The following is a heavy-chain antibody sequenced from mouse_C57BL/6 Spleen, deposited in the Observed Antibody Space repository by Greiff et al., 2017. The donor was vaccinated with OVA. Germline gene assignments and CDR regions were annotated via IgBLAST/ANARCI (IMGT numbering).Heavy chain of an antibody. CDR1: GYTFTSYW. CDR3: ARSYYGYDSLFAY. D-gene: IGHD2-12*01. Sequence: QVQLQQPGAELVMPGASVKLSCKASGYTFTSYWMHWVKQRPGQGLEWIGEIDPSDSYTNYNQKFKGKSTLTVDKSSSTAYMQLSSLTSEDSAVYYCARSYYGYDSLFAYWGQGTLVTVSA. J-gene: IGHJ3*01. V-gene: IGHV1-69*01. CDR2: IDPSDSYT.